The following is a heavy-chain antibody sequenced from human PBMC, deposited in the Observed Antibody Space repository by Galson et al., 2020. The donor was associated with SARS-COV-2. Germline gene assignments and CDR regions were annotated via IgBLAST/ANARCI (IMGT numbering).Heavy chain of an antibody. CDR2: LNPYSGNT. J-gene: IGHJ3*02. Sequence: SVKVSCKASGYTFPSYEINWVRQPTAQGLEWMGRLNPYSGNTDYAQKFQGRVTMTRNISISTAYMELSSVRAEDTAVYFCARVYTSAYYPDSFDIWGQGTMVTVSS. CDR3: ARVYTSAYYPDSFDI. D-gene: IGHD3-22*01. V-gene: IGHV1-8*01. CDR1: GYTFPSYE.